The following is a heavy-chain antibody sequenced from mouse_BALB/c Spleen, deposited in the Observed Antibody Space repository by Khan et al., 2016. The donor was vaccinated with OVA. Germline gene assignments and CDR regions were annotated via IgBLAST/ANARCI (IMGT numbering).Heavy chain of an antibody. V-gene: IGHV5-17*02. CDR3: ATSYFYGYYFDY. D-gene: IGHD1-1*01. Sequence: EVELVESGGGLVQPGGSRKLSCAASGFTFSSYGMHWVRQAPEKGLEWIAYISGDSNTIYYAYTVKGRFTISRDNPKNTLFLQMTSLMSEDTARYYCATSYFYGYYFDYWGPGTPRTVSS. CDR1: GFTFSSYG. J-gene: IGHJ2*01. CDR2: ISGDSNTI.